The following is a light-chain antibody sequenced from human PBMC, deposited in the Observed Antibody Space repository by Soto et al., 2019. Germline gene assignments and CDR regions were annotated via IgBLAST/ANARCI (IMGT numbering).Light chain of an antibody. CDR3: MQTSHWPYT. J-gene: IGKJ2*01. V-gene: IGKV2-30*02. Sequence: DAVLTQSPLSLPVTLGQPASISCRSSQGLVHSSGNTYLNWFHQRPGQSPRRLIYKISSRDSGVPDRFSGSGSGTDFTLEISRGEAEDVGVYYCMQTSHWPYTFGQGTKLEIK. CDR1: QGLVHSSGNTY. CDR2: KIS.